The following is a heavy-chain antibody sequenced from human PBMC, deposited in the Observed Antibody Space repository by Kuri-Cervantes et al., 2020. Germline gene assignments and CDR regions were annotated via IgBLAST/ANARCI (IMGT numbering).Heavy chain of an antibody. CDR1: GYTFTSYD. J-gene: IGHJ4*02. CDR2: MNPNSGNT. V-gene: IGHV1-8*02. Sequence: ASVKVSCKASGYTFTSYDINWVRQATGQGLEWMGWMNPNSGNTGYAQKFQGRVTMTTDTSTSTAYMELRSLRSDDTAVYCCARAPLTLWFGDPGGDYWGQGTLVTVSS. CDR3: ARAPLTLWFGDPGGDY. D-gene: IGHD3-10*01.